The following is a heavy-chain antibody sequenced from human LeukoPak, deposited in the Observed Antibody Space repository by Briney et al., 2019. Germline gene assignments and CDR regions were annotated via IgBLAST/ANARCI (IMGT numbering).Heavy chain of an antibody. CDR1: GYSISSGYY. Sequence: SETLSLTCTVSGYSISSGYYWGWIRQPPGKGLEWIGSIYHSGSTYYNPSLKSRVTISVDTSKNQFSLKLSSVTAADTAVYYCARESEGPYSGSYYGVDYWGQGTLVTVSS. V-gene: IGHV4-38-2*02. J-gene: IGHJ4*02. D-gene: IGHD1-26*01. CDR3: ARESEGPYSGSYYGVDY. CDR2: IYHSGST.